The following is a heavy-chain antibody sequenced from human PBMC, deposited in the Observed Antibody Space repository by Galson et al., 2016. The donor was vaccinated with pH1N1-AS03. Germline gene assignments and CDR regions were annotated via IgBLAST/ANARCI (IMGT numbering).Heavy chain of an antibody. Sequence: SLRLSCAASGFTFSIYAMSWVRQAPGKGLEWVSTISGSGTGTYYADSVRGRFTISRDNSENTLYLQMSSLRAEDTAVYYCAKRGGPPSEGMTYFDSWGQGTLVPVSS. CDR1: GFTFSIYA. D-gene: IGHD2-2*01. V-gene: IGHV3-23*01. CDR3: AKRGGPPSEGMTYFDS. CDR2: ISGSGTGT. J-gene: IGHJ4*02.